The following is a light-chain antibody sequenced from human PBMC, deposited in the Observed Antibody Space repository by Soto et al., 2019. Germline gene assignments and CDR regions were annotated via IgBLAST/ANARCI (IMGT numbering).Light chain of an antibody. CDR2: KAS. CDR3: QQYNSYSGA. V-gene: IGKV1-5*03. J-gene: IGKJ1*01. Sequence: DIQMTQSPSTLSASVGDRVIITCRASQSISSWLAWYQQKPGKAPKLLIYKASSLESGVPSRFSGSGSGTEFTLTIRSLQPDDFATYYCQQYNSYSGAFGQGTKVEIK. CDR1: QSISSW.